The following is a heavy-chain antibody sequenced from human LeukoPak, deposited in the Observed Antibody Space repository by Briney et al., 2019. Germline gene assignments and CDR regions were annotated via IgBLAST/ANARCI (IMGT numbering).Heavy chain of an antibody. Sequence: ASVKVSCKASGYTFTKNFLHWVQQAPGQGLEWMGWINPNDGGTLYAQKFQGRVTMTTDTSIATAYMEMSTLTSGDTAVYYCARDDYGDLQYFENWGQGTLVTVSS. CDR1: GYTFTKNF. CDR2: INPNDGGT. CDR3: ARDDYGDLQYFEN. J-gene: IGHJ4*02. V-gene: IGHV1-2*02. D-gene: IGHD4-17*01.